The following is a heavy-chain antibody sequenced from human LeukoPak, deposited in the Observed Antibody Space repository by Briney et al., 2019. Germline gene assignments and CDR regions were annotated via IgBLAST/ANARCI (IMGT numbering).Heavy chain of an antibody. Sequence: SETLSLTCTVSGGSISSGSYYWSWIRQPAGKGLEWIGRIYTSGSTNYNPSLKSRVTISVDTSKNQFSLKLSSVTAADTAVYYCATGGGSDAFDIWGQGTMVTVSS. V-gene: IGHV4-61*02. D-gene: IGHD3-16*01. CDR3: ATGGGSDAFDI. J-gene: IGHJ3*02. CDR1: GGSISSGSYY. CDR2: IYTSGST.